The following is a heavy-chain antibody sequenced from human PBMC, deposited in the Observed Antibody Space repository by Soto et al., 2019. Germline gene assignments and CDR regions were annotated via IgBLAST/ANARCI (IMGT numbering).Heavy chain of an antibody. CDR3: GRLARGDAGGTF. V-gene: IGHV3-23*01. D-gene: IGHD2-15*01. CDR1: GFSFNSYA. J-gene: IGHJ4*02. Sequence: EVQLLESGGGLVQPGGSLRLACAASGFSFNSYAMVWVRQAPGKGLEWVSVISARGGSSYFADSVKGRFTISRDNARRSVYLQMDRLRVEDTAVYFCGRLARGDAGGTFWGQGTLVTVSS. CDR2: ISARGGSS.